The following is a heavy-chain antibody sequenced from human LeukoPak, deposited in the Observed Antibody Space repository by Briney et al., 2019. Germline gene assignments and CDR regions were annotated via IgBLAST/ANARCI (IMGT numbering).Heavy chain of an antibody. J-gene: IGHJ4*02. D-gene: IGHD3-3*01. CDR3: ARDVREGRFLEWLLYYFDY. Sequence: GASVKVSCKASGYTFTDYYIYWVRQAPGQGLEWMGWFNPNSGGGPKYAQKFQGRVTMTRDTSISTAYMELSRLRSDDTAVYYCARDVREGRFLEWLLYYFDYWGQGTLVTVSS. V-gene: IGHV1-2*02. CDR2: FNPNSGGGP. CDR1: GYTFTDYY.